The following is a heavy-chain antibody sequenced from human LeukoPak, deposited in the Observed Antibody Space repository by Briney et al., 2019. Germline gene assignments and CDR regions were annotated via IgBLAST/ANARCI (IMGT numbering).Heavy chain of an antibody. CDR1: GFTFSSYE. CDR2: ISSSGSTI. CDR3: AKSPESTGTFYDAFDI. D-gene: IGHD1-1*01. J-gene: IGHJ3*02. Sequence: GGSLRLSCAASGFTFSSYEMNWVRQAPGKGLEWVSYISSSGSTIYYADSVKGRFTISRDNSKNTLYLQMNSLRAEDTAVYYCAKSPESTGTFYDAFDIWGQGTMVTVSS. V-gene: IGHV3-48*03.